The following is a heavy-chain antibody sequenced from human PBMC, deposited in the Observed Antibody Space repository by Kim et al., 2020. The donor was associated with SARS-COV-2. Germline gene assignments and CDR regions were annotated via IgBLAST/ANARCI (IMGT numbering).Heavy chain of an antibody. V-gene: IGHV3-30*04. D-gene: IGHD4-17*01. CDR3: ARDPADYGDHEDLVVY. CDR1: GFTFSSYA. J-gene: IGHJ4*02. CDR2: ISYDGSNK. Sequence: GGSLRLSCAASGFTFSSYAMHWVRQAPGKGLECVAVISYDGSNKYYADSVKGRFTISRDNSKNTLYLQMNSLRAEDTAVYYCARDPADYGDHEDLVVYWGQGTLVTVSS.